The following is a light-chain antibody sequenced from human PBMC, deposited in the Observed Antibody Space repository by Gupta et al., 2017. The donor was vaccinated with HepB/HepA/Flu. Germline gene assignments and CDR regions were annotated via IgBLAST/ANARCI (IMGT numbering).Light chain of an antibody. J-gene: IGLJ3*02. CDR1: RSDDGGSKY. CDR2: YVT. CDR3: RSYTTSSNIWV. V-gene: IGLV2-14*03. Sequence: QSALTQPASVSGSPVQSITISCTGPRSDDGGSKYVYWYHHPPGDSPNLMIYYVTKRPSAVADRFSGSKSGTTASLTIAGLQAEDEADYYCRSYTTSSNIWVFGGGTKLTVL.